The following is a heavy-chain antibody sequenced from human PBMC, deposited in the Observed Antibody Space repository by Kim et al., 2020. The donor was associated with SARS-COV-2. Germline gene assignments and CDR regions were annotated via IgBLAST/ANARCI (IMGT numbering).Heavy chain of an antibody. J-gene: IGHJ6*02. CDR2: ILYSGIT. D-gene: IGHD3-16*01. Sequence: SENLSLTCTVSGVPISSYYWTWIRQAPGKGLEWIWNILYSGITNQNHSLKTRVTMSVDTSKNQFSLNLTSVTAADTAVYYCARGGRPAYYYYGMDVWRPG. V-gene: IGHV4-59*01. CDR3: ARGGRPAYYYYGMDV. CDR1: GVPISSYY.